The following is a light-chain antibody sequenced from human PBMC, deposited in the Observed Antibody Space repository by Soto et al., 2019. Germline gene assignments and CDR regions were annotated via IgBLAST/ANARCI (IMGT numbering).Light chain of an antibody. V-gene: IGLV2-8*01. CDR2: EVT. J-gene: IGLJ3*02. CDR1: SSDVGAYKY. Sequence: QSALTQPPSASGSPGQSVTISCTGTSSDVGAYKYVSWYPQYPGKAPKLMIYEVTKRPSGVPDRFSGSKSGNTASLTVSGLQAEDEADYYCTSYVGNDIWVFGGGTKLPVL. CDR3: TSYVGNDIWV.